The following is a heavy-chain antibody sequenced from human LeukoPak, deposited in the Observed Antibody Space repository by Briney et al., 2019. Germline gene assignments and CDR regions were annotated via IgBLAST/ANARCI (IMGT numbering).Heavy chain of an antibody. CDR1: GYSISSGYY. V-gene: IGHV4-38-2*02. CDR2: IYYSGST. CDR3: ARIRVGAPDY. D-gene: IGHD1-26*01. J-gene: IGHJ4*02. Sequence: SETLSLTCTVSGYSISSGYYWGWIRQPPGKGLEWIGSIYYSGSTYYNPSLESRVTISVDTSKNQFSLKLSSVTAADTAVYYCARIRVGAPDYWGQGTLVTVSS.